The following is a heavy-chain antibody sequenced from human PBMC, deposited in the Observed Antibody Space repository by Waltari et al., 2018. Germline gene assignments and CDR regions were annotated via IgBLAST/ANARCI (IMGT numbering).Heavy chain of an antibody. D-gene: IGHD2-15*01. CDR2: IHHSGNS. J-gene: IGHJ3*02. V-gene: IGHV4-38-2*02. Sequence: QVQLQESGPGLVKPSETLSLTCTVSGYSITRGYYWGWIRQPPGRGLEWIAAIHHSGNSYYNPSLKSRVTISVDTSKNQVSLRVNSVTAADTAVYYCAAISGGPDAFDIWGQGTMVTVSS. CDR3: AAISGGPDAFDI. CDR1: GYSITRGYY.